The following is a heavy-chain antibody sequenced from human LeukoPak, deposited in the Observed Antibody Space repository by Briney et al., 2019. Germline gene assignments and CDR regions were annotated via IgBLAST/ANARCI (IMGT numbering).Heavy chain of an antibody. CDR2: INGGGGDR. V-gene: IGHV3-23*01. Sequence: PGGSLRLSCAASGFIFRNYAMRWVRQAPGKGLEWVSAINGGGGDRFYADSVKGRFTISRDNSKNTLYLRMSSLRVEDAAAYYCGKAEAGTYYFDYWGQGTLVTVSS. CDR3: GKAEAGTYYFDY. J-gene: IGHJ4*02. D-gene: IGHD6-19*01. CDR1: GFIFRNYA.